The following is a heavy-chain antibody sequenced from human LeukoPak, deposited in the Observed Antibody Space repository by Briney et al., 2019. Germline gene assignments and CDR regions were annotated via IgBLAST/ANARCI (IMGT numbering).Heavy chain of an antibody. Sequence: GGSLRLSCAASGFTFSSYWMSWVRQAPGKGLEWVANIKQDGSEKYYVDSVKGRFTISRDNAKNSLYLQMNSLKTEDTAVYYCTRPSGSGSQGDYWGQGTLVTVSS. CDR1: GFTFSSYW. CDR2: IKQDGSEK. D-gene: IGHD3-10*01. CDR3: TRPSGSGSQGDY. J-gene: IGHJ4*02. V-gene: IGHV3-7*03.